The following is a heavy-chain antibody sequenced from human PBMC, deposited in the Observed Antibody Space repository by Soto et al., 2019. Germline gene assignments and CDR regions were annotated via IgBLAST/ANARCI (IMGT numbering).Heavy chain of an antibody. D-gene: IGHD1-26*01. CDR3: AKRVSSESSPIDY. CDR2: ISGGGAST. J-gene: IGHJ4*02. V-gene: IGHV3-23*01. Sequence: EVQLLESGGGLVQPGMSLRLSCAASGFTFNNFAMSWVRQAPGKGLEWVSNISGGGASTNYADSVKGRFFVARDNSGNTLFLQMTSLRVDDSALYYCAKRVSSESSPIDYLGQGTLVTVSS. CDR1: GFTFNNFA.